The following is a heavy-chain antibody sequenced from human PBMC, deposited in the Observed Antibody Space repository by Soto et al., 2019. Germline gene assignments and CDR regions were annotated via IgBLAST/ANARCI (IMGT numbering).Heavy chain of an antibody. J-gene: IGHJ6*02. CDR2: VIPVLGAA. V-gene: IGHV1-69*13. CDR1: GGTFSSYA. D-gene: IGHD3-22*01. Sequence: ASVKVSCKASGGTFSSYASSWVRQAHGQGLEWMGGVIPVLGAANYAQKFQGRVTITADESTSTAYMELSSLRSEDTAVYYCARGKDYDSSGYPYMDVWGQGTTVTVSS. CDR3: ARGKDYDSSGYPYMDV.